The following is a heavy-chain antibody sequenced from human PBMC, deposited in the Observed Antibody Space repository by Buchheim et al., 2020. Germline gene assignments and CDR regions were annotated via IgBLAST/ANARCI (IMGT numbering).Heavy chain of an antibody. Sequence: QVQLVQSGAEVKKPGASVKVSCKASGYTFTGYYMHWVRQAPGQGLEWMGWINPNSGGTNYAQKFKGWVTMTRDTSISTAYMELSRLRSDDTAVYYCARGAPAKYGDNEYYFQHWGQGTL. D-gene: IGHD4-17*01. CDR2: INPNSGGT. CDR1: GYTFTGYY. V-gene: IGHV1-2*04. J-gene: IGHJ1*01. CDR3: ARGAPAKYGDNEYYFQH.